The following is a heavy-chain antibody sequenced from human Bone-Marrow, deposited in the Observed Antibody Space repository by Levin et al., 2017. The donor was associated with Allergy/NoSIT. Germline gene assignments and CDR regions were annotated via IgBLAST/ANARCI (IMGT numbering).Heavy chain of an antibody. CDR1: GGSVSSGSYY. J-gene: IGHJ6*03. Sequence: SETLSLTCTVSGGSVSSGSYYWSWIRQPPGKGLEWIGYIYYSGSTNYNPSLKSRVTISVDTSKNQFSLKLSSVTAADTAVYYCARKTRYYDVWSGYRSYYYDYYYMDVWGKGTTVTVSS. V-gene: IGHV4-61*01. CDR2: IYYSGST. CDR3: ARKTRYYDVWSGYRSYYYDYYYMDV. D-gene: IGHD3-3*01.